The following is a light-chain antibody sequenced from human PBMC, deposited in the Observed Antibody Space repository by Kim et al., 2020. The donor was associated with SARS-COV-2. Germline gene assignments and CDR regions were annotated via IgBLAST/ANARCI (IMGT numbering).Light chain of an antibody. CDR1: QSISSY. J-gene: IGKJ1*01. CDR2: NAS. V-gene: IGKV1-39*01. CDR3: QQGYTTPRT. Sequence: SSVGDSVTITCRASQSISSYLNWYQQNLGKAPKSLIYNASNLHSGVPSRFSGSGSGTDFTLTISSVQPEDVGTYYCQQGYTTPRTFGQGTKVDIK.